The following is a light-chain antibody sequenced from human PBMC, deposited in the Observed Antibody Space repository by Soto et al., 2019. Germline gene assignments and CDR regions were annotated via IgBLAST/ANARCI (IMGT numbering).Light chain of an antibody. CDR3: HQYNSYPWT. CDR2: KAS. J-gene: IGKJ1*01. CDR1: QNIRAW. Sequence: DIQMTQSPSTLSASVGDRVTITCRASQNIRAWLAWYQQKPGKAPKLLIYKASNLYSGVPSRFSGSASGTEVTLTISSLQPDDFAIYYCHQYNSYPWTFGQGTKVDIK. V-gene: IGKV1-5*03.